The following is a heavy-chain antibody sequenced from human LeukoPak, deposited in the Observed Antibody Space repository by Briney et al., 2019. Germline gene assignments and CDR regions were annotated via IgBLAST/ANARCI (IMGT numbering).Heavy chain of an antibody. CDR1: GFTFSSYG. D-gene: IGHD5-24*01. V-gene: IGHV3-23*01. J-gene: IGHJ3*02. CDR2: ISGSGGST. Sequence: GGSLRLSCAASGFTFSSYGMGWVRQAPGKGLEWVSAISGSGGSTYYADSVKGRFTISRDNSKNTLYLQMNSLRAEDTAVYYCAKDLDGYGSFDIWGLGTMVTVSS. CDR3: AKDLDGYGSFDI.